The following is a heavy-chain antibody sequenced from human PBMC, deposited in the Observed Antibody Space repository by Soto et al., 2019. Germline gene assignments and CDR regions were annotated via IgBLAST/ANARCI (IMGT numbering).Heavy chain of an antibody. Sequence: TSETLSLTCTVSGGSISSYYWSWIRQPPGKGLEWIGYIYYSGSTNYNPSLKSRVTISVDTSKNQFSLKLSSVTAADTAVYYCARVANTYYYGSGSYYPYYFDYWGQGTLVTV. CDR2: IYYSGST. CDR3: ARVANTYYYGSGSYYPYYFDY. J-gene: IGHJ4*02. D-gene: IGHD3-10*01. V-gene: IGHV4-59*01. CDR1: GGSISSYY.